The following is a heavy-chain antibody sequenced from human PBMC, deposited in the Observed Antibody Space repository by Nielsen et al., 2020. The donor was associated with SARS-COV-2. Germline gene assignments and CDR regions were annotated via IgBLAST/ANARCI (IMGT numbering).Heavy chain of an antibody. Sequence: ASVKVSCKASGYTFTSYAMHWVRQAPGQRLEWMGWINAGNGNTKYPQKFQGRVTITRDTSASTAYMELSSLRSEDTAVYYCAREIRDTIYYYYYGMDVWGQGTTVTVSS. V-gene: IGHV1-3*01. CDR1: GYTFTSYA. CDR2: INAGNGNT. D-gene: IGHD5-18*01. CDR3: AREIRDTIYYYYYGMDV. J-gene: IGHJ6*02.